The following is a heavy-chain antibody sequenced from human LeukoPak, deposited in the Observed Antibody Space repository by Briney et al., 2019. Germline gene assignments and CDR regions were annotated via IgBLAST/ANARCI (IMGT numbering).Heavy chain of an antibody. V-gene: IGHV3-7*04. CDR2: IKQDGSAK. J-gene: IGHJ3*02. D-gene: IGHD5-12*01. Sequence: EGSLRLCCAASGFTSSNYWMRWVRQAPGKGLEWVANIKQDGSAKYYVDSVEGRFTISRDTAKTSVYLRRNSLRAEDTAVYYCARIHSGDEAFDIWGQGTMVTVSS. CDR1: GFTSSNYW. CDR3: ARIHSGDEAFDI.